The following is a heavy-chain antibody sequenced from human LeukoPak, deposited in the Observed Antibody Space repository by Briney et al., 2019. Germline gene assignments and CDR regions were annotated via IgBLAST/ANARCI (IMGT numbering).Heavy chain of an antibody. D-gene: IGHD3-3*01. J-gene: IGHJ4*02. Sequence: GGSLRLSCVASGFYYNNYGMNWVRQAPGKGLEWVSSISSSSSYIYYADSVKGRFTISRDNAKNSLYLQMNSLRAEDTAVYYCARTKRSGNVRWGQGTLVTVSS. CDR1: GFYYNNYG. V-gene: IGHV3-21*01. CDR2: ISSSSSYI. CDR3: ARTKRSGNVR.